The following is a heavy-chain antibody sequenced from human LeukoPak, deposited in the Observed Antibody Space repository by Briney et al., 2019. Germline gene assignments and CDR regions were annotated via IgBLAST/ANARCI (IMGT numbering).Heavy chain of an antibody. CDR2: IWYDGSNK. CDR3: ARDREQTYYDFWSGYFY. D-gene: IGHD3-3*01. Sequence: QSGRSLRLSCVASGFTFTSYGMHWVRQAPGKGLEWVAIIWYDGSNKYYADSVKGRFTISRDNSKNTLYLQMSSLRAEDTAVYYCARDREQTYYDFWSGYFYWGQGTLVTVSS. V-gene: IGHV3-33*01. J-gene: IGHJ4*02. CDR1: GFTFTSYG.